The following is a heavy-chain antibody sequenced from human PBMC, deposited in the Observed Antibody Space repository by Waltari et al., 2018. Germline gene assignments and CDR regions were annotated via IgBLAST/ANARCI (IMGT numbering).Heavy chain of an antibody. J-gene: IGHJ3*01. CDR2: INYGGSA. V-gene: IGHV4-34*01. D-gene: IGHD3-16*01. CDR3: AKQLVDVWDGLGGFDV. CDR1: GGSLSGSF. Sequence: QVQLQQWGAGLLRPSETLSLTCAVNGGSLSGSFWSWFRQAPGKGLEWIAEINYGGSANANPSRESRVTSSVDTAKNQIFLKMNSVTAADTGLYYCAKQLVDVWDGLGGFDVWGQGTMITVSS.